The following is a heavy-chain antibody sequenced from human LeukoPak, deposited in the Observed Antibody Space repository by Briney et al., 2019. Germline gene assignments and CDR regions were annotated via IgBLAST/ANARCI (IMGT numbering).Heavy chain of an antibody. CDR1: GGSIISSNW. V-gene: IGHV4-4*02. CDR2: IYHSGST. CDR3: ARDGNPSSAVTRGRNYYMDV. J-gene: IGHJ6*03. D-gene: IGHD4-17*01. Sequence: SETLSLTCAVSGGSIISSNWWSWVRQPPGKGLEWIGEIYHSGSTNYNPSLKSRVTISVDKSKNQFSLKLSSVTAADTAVYYCARDGNPSSAVTRGRNYYMDVWGKGTTVTISS.